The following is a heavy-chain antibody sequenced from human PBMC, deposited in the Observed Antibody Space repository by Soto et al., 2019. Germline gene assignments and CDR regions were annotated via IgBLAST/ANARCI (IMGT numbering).Heavy chain of an antibody. J-gene: IGHJ4*02. CDR1: GYTFTSYG. CDR2: ISAYNGNT. D-gene: IGHD2-2*01. Sequence: ASVKVSCKASGYTFTSYGISWVRQAPGQGLEWMGWISAYNGNTNYAQKLQGRVTMTTDTSTSTAYMELRSLRSDDTAVYYCARDAREDCSSTRCYGNYFDYWGQGTLVTVSS. CDR3: ARDAREDCSSTRCYGNYFDY. V-gene: IGHV1-18*01.